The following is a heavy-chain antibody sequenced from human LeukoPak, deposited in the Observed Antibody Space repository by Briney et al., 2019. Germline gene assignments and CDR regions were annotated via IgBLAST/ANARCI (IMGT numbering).Heavy chain of an antibody. V-gene: IGHV3-66*01. D-gene: IGHD3-10*01. CDR1: GFTVSSNY. CDR2: IYSGGST. J-gene: IGHJ3*02. CDR3: ARDQGWFGELFLHQGAFDI. Sequence: GGSLRLSCAASGFTVSSNYMSWVRQAPGKGLEWVSVIYSGGSTYYADSVKGRFTISRDNSKNTLYLQMNSLRAEDTAVYYCARDQGWFGELFLHQGAFDIWGQGTMVTVSS.